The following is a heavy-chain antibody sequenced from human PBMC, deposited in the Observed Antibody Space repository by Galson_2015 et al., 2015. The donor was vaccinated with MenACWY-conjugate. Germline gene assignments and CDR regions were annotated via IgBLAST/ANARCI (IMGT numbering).Heavy chain of an antibody. D-gene: IGHD3-16*01. CDR1: AFSLSTRGGG. Sequence: PALVKPTQPLTLTCTFSAFSLSTRGGGVGWIRQPPGKALEWLALIYWDDDKRYSPSLESRLTITKDTSKNQVVLTMTKMDPVDTGTYYCARMTAWNPSYRTYYGMDVWGQGTTVTVSS. V-gene: IGHV2-5*02. CDR2: IYWDDDK. CDR3: ARMTAWNPSYRTYYGMDV. J-gene: IGHJ6*02.